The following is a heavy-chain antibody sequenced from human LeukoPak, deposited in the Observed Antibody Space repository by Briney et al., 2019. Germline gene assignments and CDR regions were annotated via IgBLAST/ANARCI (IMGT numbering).Heavy chain of an antibody. D-gene: IGHD2-15*01. Sequence: GGSLRLSCAASGFTFSSRWMSWVRQAPGRGLEWLANIKADGSEKYYVDSVEGRFTVSRDNAKNSLYLQMNSLRAEDTAVYYCARYCGGGSCFDSWGQGTLVTVSS. CDR3: ARYCGGGSCFDS. V-gene: IGHV3-7*04. J-gene: IGHJ4*02. CDR2: IKADGSEK. CDR1: GFTFSSRW.